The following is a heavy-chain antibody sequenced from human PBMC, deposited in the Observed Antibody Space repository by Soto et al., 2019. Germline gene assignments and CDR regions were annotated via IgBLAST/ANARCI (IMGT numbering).Heavy chain of an antibody. D-gene: IGHD2-15*01. V-gene: IGHV1-2*02. CDR2: INPNSGGT. CDR1: GYTFTGYY. CDR3: ARGQDSYYYCYGMDV. Sequence: ASVKVSCKASGYTFTGYYMHWVRQAPGQGLEWMGWINPNSGGTNYAQKFQGRVTMTRDTSISTAYMELSRLRSDDTAVYYCARGQDSYYYCYGMDVWGQGTTVTVSS. J-gene: IGHJ6*02.